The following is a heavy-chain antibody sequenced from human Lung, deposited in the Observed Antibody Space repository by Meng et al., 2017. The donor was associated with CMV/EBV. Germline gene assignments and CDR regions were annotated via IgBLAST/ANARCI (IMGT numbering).Heavy chain of an antibody. V-gene: IGHV1-69*05. Sequence: SVKVSXKASGGTFSSYAISWVRQAPGQGLEWMGGIIPIFGTANYAQKFQGRVTITTDESTSTAYMELSSLRSEDTAVYYCARMDCSSTSCLRDYYYYGMDVWGQGXTVT. CDR3: ARMDCSSTSCLRDYYYYGMDV. CDR2: IIPIFGTA. D-gene: IGHD2-2*01. CDR1: GGTFSSYA. J-gene: IGHJ6*02.